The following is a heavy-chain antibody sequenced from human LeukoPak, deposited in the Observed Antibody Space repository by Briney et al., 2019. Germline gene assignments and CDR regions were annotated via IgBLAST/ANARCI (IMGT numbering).Heavy chain of an antibody. V-gene: IGHV3-9*01. J-gene: IGHJ4*02. CDR3: AKGGSGDIVVVVAATPFDY. CDR2: ISWNGGSI. Sequence: GGSLRLSCAASGFTFDDYAMHWVRQAPGKGLEWVSGISWNGGSIGYADSVKGRFTVSRDNAKNSLYLQMNSLRAEDTALYYCAKGGSGDIVVVVAATPFDYWGQGTLVTVSS. CDR1: GFTFDDYA. D-gene: IGHD2-15*01.